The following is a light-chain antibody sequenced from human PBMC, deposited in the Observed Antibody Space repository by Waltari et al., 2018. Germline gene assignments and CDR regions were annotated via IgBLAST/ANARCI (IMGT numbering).Light chain of an antibody. CDR1: QSISSY. Sequence: DIQMTQSPSSLSASVGDRVTITCRASQSISSYLNWYQQKPGKAPKVLIYAASSLQSGVPSRFSGSGSWTEFTLTISSLQPEDSATYYCQQSYSIPALTFGGGTKVEIK. CDR2: AAS. J-gene: IGKJ4*01. V-gene: IGKV1-39*01. CDR3: QQSYSIPALT.